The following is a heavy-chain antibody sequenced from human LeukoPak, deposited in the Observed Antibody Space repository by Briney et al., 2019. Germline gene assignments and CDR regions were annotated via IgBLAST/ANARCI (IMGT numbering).Heavy chain of an antibody. CDR2: ISWNSGSI. J-gene: IGHJ4*02. CDR3: AREGSLSGDY. D-gene: IGHD3-10*01. CDR1: GFTFDDYA. Sequence: GRSLRLSCAASGFTFDDYAMHWVRQAPGKGLEWVSGISWNSGSIGYADSVKGRFTIPRDNAKNSLYLQMNSLRAEDTAVYYCAREGSLSGDYWGQGTLVTVSS. V-gene: IGHV3-9*01.